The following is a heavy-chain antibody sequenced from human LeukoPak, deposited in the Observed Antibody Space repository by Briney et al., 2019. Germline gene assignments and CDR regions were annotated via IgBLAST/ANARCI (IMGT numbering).Heavy chain of an antibody. J-gene: IGHJ6*03. V-gene: IGHV3-23*01. Sequence: PGGSLRLSCAASGFIFDSYSMSWVRQAPGKGLEWVSGISGSGSGTYYADSVKGRFTISRDNSKNTLHLQTNSLRAEDTAVYYCATHGSAHYYMDVWGKGTTVTIS. D-gene: IGHD2-2*03. CDR2: ISGSGSGT. CDR3: ATHGSAHYYMDV. CDR1: GFIFDSYS.